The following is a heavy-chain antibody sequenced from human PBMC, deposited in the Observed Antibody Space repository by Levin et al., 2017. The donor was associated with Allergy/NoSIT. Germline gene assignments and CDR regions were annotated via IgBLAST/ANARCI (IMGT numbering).Heavy chain of an antibody. CDR3: ASPQSSSWFYFDH. CDR2: IYSSGRT. Sequence: LSLPFPFSSSSFFLLLFSWAWIRQPPGKGLEWIGIIYSSGRTYYNPSLQSRVTLSFDKSENQFSLKLHSVTAADTAVYYCASPQSSSWFYFDHWGQGTLVTVSS. CDR1: SSSFFLLLFS. V-gene: IGHV4-39*01. J-gene: IGHJ4*02. D-gene: IGHD6-13*01.